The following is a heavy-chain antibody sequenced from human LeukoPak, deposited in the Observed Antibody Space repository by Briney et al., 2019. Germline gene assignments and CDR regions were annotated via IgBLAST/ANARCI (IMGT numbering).Heavy chain of an antibody. D-gene: IGHD3-10*01. CDR1: AFTFTSYS. Sequence: GGSLRLSCALSAFTFTSYSMNWVRQAPGKGLEWVSSISSSSSYIYYADSVKGRFTSSRDNAKNSLYLQMNSVRAEDTAVYNCARSGWFGELGFDYWGQGTLVTVSS. CDR3: ARSGWFGELGFDY. V-gene: IGHV3-21*01. CDR2: ISSSSSYI. J-gene: IGHJ4*02.